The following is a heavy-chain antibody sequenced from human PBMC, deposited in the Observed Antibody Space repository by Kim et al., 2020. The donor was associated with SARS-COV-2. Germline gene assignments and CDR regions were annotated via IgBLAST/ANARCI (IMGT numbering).Heavy chain of an antibody. J-gene: IGHJ4*02. D-gene: IGHD6-13*01. CDR1: GGSISSSSYY. Sequence: SETLSLTCTVSGGSISSSSYYWGWIRQPPGKGLEWIGSIYYSGSTYYNPSLKSRVTISVDTSKNQFSLKLSSVTAADTAVYYCAKLPSRIAAAPNWGQGTLVTVSS. CDR2: IYYSGST. V-gene: IGHV4-39*01. CDR3: AKLPSRIAAAPN.